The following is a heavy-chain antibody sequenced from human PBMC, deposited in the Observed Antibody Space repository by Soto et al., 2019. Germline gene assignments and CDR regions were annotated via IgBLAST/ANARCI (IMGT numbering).Heavy chain of an antibody. D-gene: IGHD1-26*01. Sequence: ASVKVSCKASGGTFSSYAISWVRQAPGQGLEWMGGIIPIFGTANYAQKFQGRVAITADESTSTAYMELSSLRSEDTAVYYCARDSGSYAHDAFDIWGQGTMVTVSS. CDR1: GGTFSSYA. J-gene: IGHJ3*02. CDR3: ARDSGSYAHDAFDI. V-gene: IGHV1-69*13. CDR2: IIPIFGTA.